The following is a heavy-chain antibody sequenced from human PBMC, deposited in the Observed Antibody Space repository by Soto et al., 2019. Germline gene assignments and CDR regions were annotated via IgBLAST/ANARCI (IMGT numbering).Heavy chain of an antibody. D-gene: IGHD5-12*01. V-gene: IGHV1-24*01. CDR1: GYTLTELS. J-gene: IGHJ5*02. CDR2: FDPEDGET. CDR3: ATVPWVATAGYNWFDP. Sequence: GASVKVSCKVSGYTLTELSMHWVRQAPGKGLEWMGGFDPEDGETIYAQKFQGRVTMTEDTSTDTAYMELSSLRSEDAAVYYCATVPWVATAGYNWFDPWGQGTLVTVSS.